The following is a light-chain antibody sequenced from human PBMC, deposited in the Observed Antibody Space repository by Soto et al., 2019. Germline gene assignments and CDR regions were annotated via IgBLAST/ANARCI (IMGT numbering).Light chain of an antibody. Sequence: QSALTQPPSVSAAPGQKVTISCSGSSSNIGNNYVSWYQQLPGTAPKLLIYENNKRPSGIPDRFSGSKSGTSATLGTTGLQTGDEADYYCGTWDSSLSAWVFGGGTKVPVL. CDR1: SSNIGNNY. V-gene: IGLV1-51*02. CDR2: ENN. J-gene: IGLJ3*02. CDR3: GTWDSSLSAWV.